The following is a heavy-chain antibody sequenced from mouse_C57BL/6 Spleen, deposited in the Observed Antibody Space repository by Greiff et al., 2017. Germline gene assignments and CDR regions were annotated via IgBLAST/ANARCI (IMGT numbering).Heavy chain of an antibody. CDR3: ARGCLLRGFDY. CDR2: IYPGSGGT. CDR1: GYTFTSYW. D-gene: IGHD2-3*01. Sequence: VQLQQPGAELVKPGASVKMSCKASGYTFTSYWITWVKQRPGQGLEWIGDIYPGSGGTKYNEKFKSKATLTVEQSSSTAYMQLSSLTSEDSAVYYCARGCLLRGFDYWGQGTTLTVSS. V-gene: IGHV1-55*01. J-gene: IGHJ2*01.